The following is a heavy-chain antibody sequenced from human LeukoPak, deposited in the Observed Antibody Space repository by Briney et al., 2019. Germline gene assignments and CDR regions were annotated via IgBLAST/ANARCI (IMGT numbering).Heavy chain of an antibody. D-gene: IGHD3-3*01. CDR1: GYTFTGYY. J-gene: IGHJ4*02. CDR2: INPHSGGT. Sequence: ASVKVSCKASGYTFTGYYIHWVRQAPGQGLEWMGWINPHSGGTNYSQKFQGRLAMTRDTSIGTAYMELSRLRSDDTAVYYCARDERFLEKDYWGQGTLVTVSS. CDR3: ARDERFLEKDY. V-gene: IGHV1-2*02.